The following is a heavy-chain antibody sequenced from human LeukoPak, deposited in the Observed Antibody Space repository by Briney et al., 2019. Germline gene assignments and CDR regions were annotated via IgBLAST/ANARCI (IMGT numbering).Heavy chain of an antibody. CDR1: GGSISRYY. V-gene: IGHV4-59*01. CDR3: ARVDPDSSSTLEVFDY. D-gene: IGHD6-6*01. Sequence: SETLSLTCTVSGGSISRYYWSWIRQPPGKGLEWIGYIYYSGSTNYNPSLKSRVTISVDTSKNQFSLKLSSVTAADTAVYYCARVDPDSSSTLEVFDYWGQGTLVTVSS. CDR2: IYYSGST. J-gene: IGHJ4*02.